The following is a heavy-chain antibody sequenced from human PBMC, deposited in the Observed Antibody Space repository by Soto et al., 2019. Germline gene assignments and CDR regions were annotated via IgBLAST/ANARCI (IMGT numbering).Heavy chain of an antibody. CDR2: IYYSGST. V-gene: IGHV4-39*01. CDR1: GGSISSSSDY. J-gene: IGHJ6*03. CDR3: AIVVVPAAMFPSYYYYYMDV. Sequence: SVTMSLTCTVAGGSISSSSDYWGWIRQPPGKGLEWIGSIYYSGSTYYNPSLKSRVTISVDTSKNQFSLKLSSVTAADTAVYYCAIVVVPAAMFPSYYYYYMDVWGKGTTVTVSS. D-gene: IGHD2-2*01.